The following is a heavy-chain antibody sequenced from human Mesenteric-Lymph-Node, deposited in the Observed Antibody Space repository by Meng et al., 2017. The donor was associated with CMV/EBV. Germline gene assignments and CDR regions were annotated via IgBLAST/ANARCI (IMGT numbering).Heavy chain of an antibody. CDR1: GGTFSSYA. Sequence: ASVKVSCKASGGTFSSYAISWVRQAPGQGLEWMGWMNPNSGNTGYAQKFQGRVTMTRNTSISTAYMELSSLRSEDTAVYYCARSITMVRGVQYYYYYYGMDVWGQGTTVTVSS. CDR3: ARSITMVRGVQYYYYYYGMDV. D-gene: IGHD3-10*01. V-gene: IGHV1-8*02. J-gene: IGHJ6*02. CDR2: MNPNSGNT.